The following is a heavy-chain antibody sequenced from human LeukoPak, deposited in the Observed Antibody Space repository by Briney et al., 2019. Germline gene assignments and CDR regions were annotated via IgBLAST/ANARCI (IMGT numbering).Heavy chain of an antibody. D-gene: IGHD3-22*01. J-gene: IGHJ2*01. Sequence: GGSLRLSCAASGFTFSNYAMHWVRQAPGKGLGWVALLSYDGGNKYYADSVKGRFTISRDNSKNTLYLQMNSLRPEETAVFYCARDPRNYHDSSGSGNRYFDLWGRGTLVTVSS. V-gene: IGHV3-30*04. CDR3: ARDPRNYHDSSGSGNRYFDL. CDR1: GFTFSNYA. CDR2: LSYDGGNK.